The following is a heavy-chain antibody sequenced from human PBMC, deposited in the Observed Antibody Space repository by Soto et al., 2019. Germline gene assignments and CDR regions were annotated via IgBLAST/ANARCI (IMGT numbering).Heavy chain of an antibody. CDR3: AGDGVRYGAYNGWLGP. J-gene: IGHJ5*02. Sequence: PRGSLRLSCAASGFSFSSYWMTWVRQAPGKGLEWVANIKQDGREKYYVASVKGRFTITRDNAKNLVYLQMDSLTPDDTAVYFCAGDGVRYGAYNGWLGPWGKGTLVTVSS. D-gene: IGHD3-16*01. CDR2: IKQDGREK. CDR1: GFSFSSYW. V-gene: IGHV3-7*03.